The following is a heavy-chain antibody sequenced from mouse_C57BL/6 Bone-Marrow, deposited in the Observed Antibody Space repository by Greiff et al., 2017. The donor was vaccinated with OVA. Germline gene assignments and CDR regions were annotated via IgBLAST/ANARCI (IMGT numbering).Heavy chain of an antibody. J-gene: IGHJ2*01. CDR3: ARRDWGYFDY. D-gene: IGHD4-1*01. V-gene: IGHV1-81*01. CDR2: IYPRSGNT. CDR1: GYTFTSYG. Sequence: VQLQQSGAELARPGASVKLSCKASGYTFTSYGISWVKQRTGQGLEWIGEIYPRSGNTYYNEKFKGKATLTADKSSSTAYMELRSLTSEDSAVYFCARRDWGYFDYWGQGTTLTVSS.